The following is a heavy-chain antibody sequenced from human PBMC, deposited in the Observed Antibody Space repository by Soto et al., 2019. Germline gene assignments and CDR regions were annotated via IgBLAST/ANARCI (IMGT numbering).Heavy chain of an antibody. V-gene: IGHV3-11*01. CDR2: ISSSGSTI. Sequence: GGSLRLCCAASGFTFSDYYMSWIRQAPGKGLEWVSYISSSGSTIYCADSVKGRFTISRDNAKNSLYLQMNSLRAEDTAVYYCAGSERPQYYYYGMDVWGQGTTVTVSS. CDR3: AGSERPQYYYYGMDV. J-gene: IGHJ6*02. D-gene: IGHD1-1*01. CDR1: GFTFSDYY.